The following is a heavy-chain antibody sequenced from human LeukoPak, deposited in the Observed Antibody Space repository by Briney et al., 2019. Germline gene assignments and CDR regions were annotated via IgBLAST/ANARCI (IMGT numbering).Heavy chain of an antibody. CDR2: INHSGST. Sequence: SETLSLTCAVYGGSFSGYYWSWIRQPPGKGLEWIGEINHSGSTNYNPSLKSRVTISVDTSKNQFSLKLSSVTAADTAVYYCASAHYYDSSGYYHGDAFDIWGQGTMVTVSS. D-gene: IGHD3-22*01. CDR1: GGSFSGYY. J-gene: IGHJ3*02. CDR3: ASAHYYDSSGYYHGDAFDI. V-gene: IGHV4-34*01.